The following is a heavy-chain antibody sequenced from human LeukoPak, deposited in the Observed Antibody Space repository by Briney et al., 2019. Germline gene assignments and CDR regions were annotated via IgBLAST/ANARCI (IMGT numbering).Heavy chain of an antibody. CDR1: GVSINDFY. D-gene: IGHD3-10*01. Sequence: SETLSLTCTVSGVSINDFYWTWIRQSPGNRLEWIGYIYYDGSTDYNPSLKSRVTMSIDTSRSQLSLKLNSVTAADTAVYYCTKVGLSGLFDYWGQGALVTVSS. CDR2: IYYDGST. J-gene: IGHJ4*02. CDR3: TKVGLSGLFDY. V-gene: IGHV4-59*01.